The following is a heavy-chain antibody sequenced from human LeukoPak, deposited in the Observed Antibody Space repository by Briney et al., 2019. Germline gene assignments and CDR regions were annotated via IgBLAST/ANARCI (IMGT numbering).Heavy chain of an antibody. CDR1: GGSISSYY. Sequence: SETLSLTCTVSGGSISSYYWSWIRQPAGKGLEWIGRIHTSGSTNYNPSLKSRVTMSLDTSKNQFSLKLSSVTAADTAVYFCAREYGGYRPPDSWGQGTLVTVSS. CDR2: IHTSGST. V-gene: IGHV4-4*07. D-gene: IGHD3-16*02. J-gene: IGHJ4*02. CDR3: AREYGGYRPPDS.